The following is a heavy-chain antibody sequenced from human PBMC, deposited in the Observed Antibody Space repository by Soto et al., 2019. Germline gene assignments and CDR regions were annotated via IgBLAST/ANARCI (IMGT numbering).Heavy chain of an antibody. CDR1: GGSISGRC. J-gene: IGHJ5*02. CDR2: FCYTGST. CDR3: AKSHYDSSGYYIIDH. Sequence: SETLSLTCTVSGGSISGRCWSWVRQSPGKGLEWIGYFCYTGSTNYNPSLKSRVTISVDRSKTQCSLNLTSVTAADTAVYYCAKSHYDSSGYYIIDHWGQGTLVTVSS. D-gene: IGHD3-22*01. V-gene: IGHV4-59*01.